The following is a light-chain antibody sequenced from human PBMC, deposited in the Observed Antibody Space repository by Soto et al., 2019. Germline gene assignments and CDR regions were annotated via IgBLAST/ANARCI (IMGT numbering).Light chain of an antibody. J-gene: IGKJ5*01. CDR2: GAS. CDR1: QGISTC. Sequence: DIQMTQSPSSVSASVGDRVTLTCRASQGISTCLAWYQQKPGKVPKLLIYGASRLHTGVPSRFSGSGSGTDFTLSISSLQPEDFATYYCQQADSFPITFGQGTRLEI. V-gene: IGKV1-12*01. CDR3: QQADSFPIT.